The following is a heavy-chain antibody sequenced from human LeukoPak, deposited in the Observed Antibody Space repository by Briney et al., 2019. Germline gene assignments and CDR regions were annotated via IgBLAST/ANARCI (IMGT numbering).Heavy chain of an antibody. CDR2: ISGSGGST. J-gene: IGHJ4*02. V-gene: IGHV3-23*01. D-gene: IGHD3-3*01. CDR3: ANYDFWSGYNTDDY. CDR1: GFIFSSYA. Sequence: GGSLRLSCAASGFIFSSYAMSWVRQATGKGLDWFSGISGSGGSTYYADSVKGRFTISRDNSKNTLYLQMNSLRAEDTAVYYCANYDFWSGYNTDDYWGQGTLVTVSS.